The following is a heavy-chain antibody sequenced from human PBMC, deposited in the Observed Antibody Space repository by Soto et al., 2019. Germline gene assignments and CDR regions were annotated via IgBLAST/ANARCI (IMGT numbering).Heavy chain of an antibody. D-gene: IGHD6-13*01. Sequence: SGPTLVNPTQPLTQTCTFSGFSLSTSGVGVGWIRQPPGKALEWLALIYWDDDKRYSPSLKSRLTITKDTSKNQVVLTMTNMDPVDTATYYCAHRLTVAAAAGTTFDYWGQGTLVTVSS. V-gene: IGHV2-5*02. CDR3: AHRLTVAAAAGTTFDY. CDR1: GFSLSTSGVG. CDR2: IYWDDDK. J-gene: IGHJ4*02.